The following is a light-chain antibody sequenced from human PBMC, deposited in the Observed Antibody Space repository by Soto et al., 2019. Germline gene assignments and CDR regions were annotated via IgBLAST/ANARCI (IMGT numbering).Light chain of an antibody. J-gene: IGKJ1*01. Sequence: IQLTQSPSSLSASVGDWVTFSCRASQGIRSALGWYQQKPGKVPKLLIYAASTIQSGVPSRFSGSGSGTDFTLTISSLQPEDFASYYCLLDFSYFWAFGQGTKVDIK. CDR1: QGIRSA. CDR2: AAS. CDR3: LLDFSYFWA. V-gene: IGKV1-6*01.